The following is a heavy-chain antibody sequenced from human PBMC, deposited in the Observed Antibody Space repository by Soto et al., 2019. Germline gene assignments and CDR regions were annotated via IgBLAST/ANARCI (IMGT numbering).Heavy chain of an antibody. Sequence: ASVKVSCKASGGTFSSYAISWVRQAPGQGLEWMGGIIPIFGTANYAQKFQGRVTMTADESTSTAYMELSSLRSEDTAGYYCARDEALEYSSSWPHPYYYYGMDVWGQGTTVTVSS. CDR2: IIPIFGTA. CDR1: GGTFSSYA. D-gene: IGHD6-6*01. J-gene: IGHJ6*02. V-gene: IGHV1-69*13. CDR3: ARDEALEYSSSWPHPYYYYGMDV.